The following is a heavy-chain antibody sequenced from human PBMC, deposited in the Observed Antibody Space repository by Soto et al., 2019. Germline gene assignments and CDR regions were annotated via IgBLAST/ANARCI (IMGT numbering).Heavy chain of an antibody. Sequence: EVQLVESGGGLVQPGGSLRLSCAVSGFTFGSYWMNWVRLIPGKGLEWVAYIKPDGSATYYVDSVKGRFTISRDNAKNTLYLQMNSLRVEDESVYYYSRAGYCGPSCYYYFDYWGQGTLVTVSS. CDR1: GFTFGSYW. D-gene: IGHD2-15*01. CDR2: IKPDGSAT. V-gene: IGHV3-7*01. J-gene: IGHJ4*02. CDR3: SRAGYCGPSCYYYFDY.